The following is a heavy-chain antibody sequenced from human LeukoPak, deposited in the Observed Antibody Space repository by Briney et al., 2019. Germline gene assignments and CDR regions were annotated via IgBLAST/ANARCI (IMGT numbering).Heavy chain of an antibody. J-gene: IGHJ4*02. CDR3: ARESYHGVTLDY. V-gene: IGHV4-39*07. CDR1: GGSISSGGYY. Sequence: SQTLSLTCTVSGGSISSGGYYWSWIRQPPGKGLEWIGSIYYSGSTYYNPSLKSRVTISVDTSKNQFSLKLSSVTAADTAVYYCARESYHGVTLDYWGQGTLVTVSS. CDR2: IYYSGST. D-gene: IGHD4-23*01.